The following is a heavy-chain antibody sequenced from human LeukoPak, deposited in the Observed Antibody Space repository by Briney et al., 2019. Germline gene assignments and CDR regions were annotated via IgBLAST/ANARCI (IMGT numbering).Heavy chain of an antibody. V-gene: IGHV4-4*02. CDR2: IYHSGST. D-gene: IGHD6-13*01. J-gene: IGHJ4*02. CDR1: GGSISSSNW. Sequence: SETLSLTCAVSGGSISSSNWWSWVCQPPGKGLEWIGEIYHSGSTNYNPSLKSRVTISVDKSKNQFFLKLSSVTAADKAVYYCADGGIAAAGTVWGQGTLVTVSS. CDR3: ADGGIAAAGTV.